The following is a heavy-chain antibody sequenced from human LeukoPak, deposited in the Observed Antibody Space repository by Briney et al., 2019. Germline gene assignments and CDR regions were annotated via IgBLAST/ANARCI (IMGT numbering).Heavy chain of an antibody. Sequence: PSETLSLTCTVSGGSISSGGYYWSWIRQHPGKGLEWIGYIYYSGSTYYNPSLKSRVTISVDTSKNQFSLKLSSVTAADTAVYYCAREGPHWYFDLWGRGTLVTVSS. CDR1: GGSISSGGYY. V-gene: IGHV4-31*03. CDR2: IYYSGST. CDR3: AREGPHWYFDL. J-gene: IGHJ2*01.